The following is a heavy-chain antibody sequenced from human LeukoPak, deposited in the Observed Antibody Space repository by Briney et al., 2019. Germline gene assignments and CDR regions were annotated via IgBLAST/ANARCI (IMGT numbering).Heavy chain of an antibody. CDR2: IYTSGST. CDR1: GGSISSGSYY. Sequence: SQTLSLTCTVPGGSISSGSYYWSWIRQPAGKGLEWIGRIYTSGSTNYNPSLKSRVTVSVDTSKNQFSLKLSSVTAADTAVYYCARSSGWSYYYYYYMDVWGKGTTVTVSS. CDR3: ARSSGWSYYYYYYMDV. J-gene: IGHJ6*03. V-gene: IGHV4-61*02. D-gene: IGHD3-22*01.